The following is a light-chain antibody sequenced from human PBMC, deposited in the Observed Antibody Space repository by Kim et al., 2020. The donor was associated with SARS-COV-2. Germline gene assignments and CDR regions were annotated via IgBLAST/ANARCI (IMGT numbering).Light chain of an antibody. CDR2: QAS. CDR1: QSVDSW. J-gene: IGKJ1*01. CDR3: KQYETYWT. V-gene: IGKV1-5*03. Sequence: IQMTQYPSTLAAFVGDRVTITCRASQSVDSWLAWYQQITGKAPKLLIYQASKLASGVPSRFSGSGSGTDFTLTISNLQPDDSAIYYCKQYETYWTFGPGTKVDIK.